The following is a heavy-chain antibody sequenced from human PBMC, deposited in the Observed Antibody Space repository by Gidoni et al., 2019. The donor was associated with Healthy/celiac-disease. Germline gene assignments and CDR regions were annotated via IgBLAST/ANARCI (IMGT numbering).Heavy chain of an antibody. V-gene: IGHV4-39*07. J-gene: IGHJ4*02. CDR1: GGSISSSSYY. Sequence: QLQLQESGPGLVKPSETLSLTCTVPGGSISSSSYYWGWIRQPPGKGLEWIGSIYYSGSTYYNPSLKSRVTISVDTSKNQFSLKLSSVTAADTAVYYCARAPRAVAGTFYFDYWGQGTLVTVSS. CDR3: ARAPRAVAGTFYFDY. D-gene: IGHD6-19*01. CDR2: IYYSGST.